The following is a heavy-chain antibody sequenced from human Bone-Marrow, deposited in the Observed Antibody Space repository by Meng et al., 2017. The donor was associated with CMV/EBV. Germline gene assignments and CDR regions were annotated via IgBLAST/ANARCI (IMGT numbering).Heavy chain of an antibody. CDR2: ISGSGSTI. Sequence: GGSLRLSCAASGFTFSDHYMSWIRQAPGKGLEWLSYISGSGSTIYYADPVKGRFTISRDNAKNSLSLQMNSLRAEDTAVYYCARRESYQQGYGMDVWGQGTTVTVSS. CDR1: GFTFSDHY. J-gene: IGHJ6*02. D-gene: IGHD6-13*01. V-gene: IGHV3-11*01. CDR3: ARRESYQQGYGMDV.